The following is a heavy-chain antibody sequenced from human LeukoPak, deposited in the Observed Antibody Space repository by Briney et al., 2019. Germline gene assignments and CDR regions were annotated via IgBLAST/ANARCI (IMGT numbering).Heavy chain of an antibody. D-gene: IGHD3-22*01. CDR2: MSAYNGKT. CDR3: ARVAYYYDSAGKSLKFFYGMDV. Sequence: GASVKVSCKASGYSFTSYGFNWVRQAPGQGLEWMGWMSAYNGKTNYAHSLQGRVTVTADTSTSTAYMELRSLRSEDTAVYYCARVAYYYDSAGKSLKFFYGMDVWGQGTTVTVS. CDR1: GYSFTSYG. J-gene: IGHJ6*02. V-gene: IGHV1-18*01.